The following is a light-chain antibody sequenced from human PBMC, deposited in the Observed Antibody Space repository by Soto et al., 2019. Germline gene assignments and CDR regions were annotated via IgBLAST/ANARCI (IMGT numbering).Light chain of an antibody. CDR3: CSYAGYYTLV. Sequence: QSALTQPRSVSGSPGQSVTISCTGTSSDVGGYNYVSWYQQHPDKAPKLIIYAVSGRPSGVPDRFSGSKSGNTASLTISGLQADDEADYYCCSYAGYYTLVFGGGTQLTVL. V-gene: IGLV2-11*01. CDR2: AVS. J-gene: IGLJ2*01. CDR1: SSDVGGYNY.